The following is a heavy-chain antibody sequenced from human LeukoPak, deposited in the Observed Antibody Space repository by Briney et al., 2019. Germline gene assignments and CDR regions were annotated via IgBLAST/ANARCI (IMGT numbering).Heavy chain of an antibody. CDR3: ARVGGYCSSTSCYTGLVDAFDI. CDR2: IYYSGST. Sequence: PSETLSLTCTVSGGSISSGDYYRSWIRQPPGKGLEWIGYIYYSGSTYYNPSLKSRVTISVDTSKNQFSLKLSSVTAADTAVYYCARVGGYCSSTSCYTGLVDAFDIWGQGTMVTVSS. D-gene: IGHD2-2*02. V-gene: IGHV4-30-4*08. J-gene: IGHJ3*02. CDR1: GGSISSGDYY.